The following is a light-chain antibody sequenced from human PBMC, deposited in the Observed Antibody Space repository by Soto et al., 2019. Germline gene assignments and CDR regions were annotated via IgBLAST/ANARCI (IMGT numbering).Light chain of an antibody. Sequence: AIRMTQSPSSLSASTGDRVTITCRASQGISSYLAWYQQKPGKAPKLLIYAASTLQSGVPSRFSGSGSGTDVTLTISCLQSEDFATYCCQQYYSYPYTFGQGTKLEIK. V-gene: IGKV1-8*01. CDR1: QGISSY. CDR2: AAS. J-gene: IGKJ2*01. CDR3: QQYYSYPYT.